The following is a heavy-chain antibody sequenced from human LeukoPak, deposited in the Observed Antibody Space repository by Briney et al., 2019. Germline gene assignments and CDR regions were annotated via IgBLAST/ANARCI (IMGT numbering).Heavy chain of an antibody. J-gene: IGHJ5*02. Sequence: PSETQSLTCTVSGGSISSSSYYWGWIRQPPGKGLEWIGSIYYSGSTYYNPSLKSRVTISVDTSKNQFSLKLSSVTAADTAVYYCARLRTATYRFDPWGQGTLVTVSS. V-gene: IGHV4-39*01. D-gene: IGHD4-17*01. CDR2: IYYSGST. CDR3: ARLRTATYRFDP. CDR1: GGSISSSSYY.